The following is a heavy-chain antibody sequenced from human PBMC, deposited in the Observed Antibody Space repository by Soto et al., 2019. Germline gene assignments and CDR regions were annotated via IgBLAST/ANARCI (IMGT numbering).Heavy chain of an antibody. CDR3: ASGPGYTASWSCFDC. J-gene: IGHJ4*02. CDR1: GFTFSSYW. V-gene: IGHV3-7*05. D-gene: IGHD6-13*01. Sequence: EVQLVESGGGLVQPGGSLRLSCAASGFTFSSYWMNWVRQAPGKGLEWVDKIKQDGSEKYYVDSVKGRFTVSRDNAKNSLYLQMNSLRAEDTAIYYCASGPGYTASWSCFDCWGQGTLVSVSP. CDR2: IKQDGSEK.